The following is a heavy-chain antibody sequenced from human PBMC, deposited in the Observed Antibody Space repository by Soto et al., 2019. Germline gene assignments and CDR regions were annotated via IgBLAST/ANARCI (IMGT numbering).Heavy chain of an antibody. CDR3: AKDRSSLITFGGVIAFFDY. J-gene: IGHJ4*02. D-gene: IGHD3-16*02. V-gene: IGHV3-23*01. Sequence: GGSLRLSCAASGFTFSSYAMSWVRQAPGKGLEWVSAISGSGGSTYYADSVKGRFTISRDNSKNTLYLQMNSLRAEDTAVYYCAKDRSSLITFGGVIAFFDYWGQGTLVTVSS. CDR2: ISGSGGST. CDR1: GFTFSSYA.